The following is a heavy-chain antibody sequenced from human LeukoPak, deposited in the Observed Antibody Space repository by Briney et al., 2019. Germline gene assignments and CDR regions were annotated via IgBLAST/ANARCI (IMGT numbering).Heavy chain of an antibody. CDR3: ARARAADGTPFDN. J-gene: IGHJ4*02. CDR2: IYTSDST. CDR1: GTFISGYY. V-gene: IGHV4-4*07. D-gene: IGHD6-13*01. Sequence: KPSETLSLTCSISGTFISGYYWNWIRHPAAKALEWIGRIYTSDSTYFNPSLKTRLNMSLDVPKHQFSLKLMSVPSSHTPVSFCARARAADGTPFDNWGQGTLVTVSS.